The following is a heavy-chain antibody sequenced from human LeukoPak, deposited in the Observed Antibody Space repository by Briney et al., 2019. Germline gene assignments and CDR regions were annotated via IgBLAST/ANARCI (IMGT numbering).Heavy chain of an antibody. CDR1: GGTFSSYA. Sequence: SVKVSCKASGGTFSSYAISWVRQAPGQGLEWMGRIVPIFGIANYAQKFQGRVTITADKSTSTAYMELSSLRSEDTAVYYCARDSDTVTREYYFDYWGQGTLVTVSS. CDR3: ARDSDTVTREYYFDY. D-gene: IGHD4-11*01. J-gene: IGHJ4*02. V-gene: IGHV1-69*04. CDR2: IVPIFGIA.